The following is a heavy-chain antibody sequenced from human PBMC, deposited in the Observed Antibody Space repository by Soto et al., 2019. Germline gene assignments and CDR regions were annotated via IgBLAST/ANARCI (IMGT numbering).Heavy chain of an antibody. CDR3: ASILLDSQGWYHHDF. Sequence: SETLSLTCTVSGGSIETFYWSWIRQPPRKGLEWIGYISNSGSTSYNPSLESRVTVSVDTAKNEFSLKLNSVTAADTATYYCASILLDSQGWYHHDFWGQGTRVT. CDR2: ISNSGST. D-gene: IGHD6-19*01. V-gene: IGHV4-59*01. CDR1: GGSIETFY. J-gene: IGHJ4*02.